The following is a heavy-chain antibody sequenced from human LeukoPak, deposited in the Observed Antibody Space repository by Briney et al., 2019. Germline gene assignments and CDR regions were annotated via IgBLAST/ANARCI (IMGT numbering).Heavy chain of an antibody. D-gene: IGHD2-15*01. Sequence: SVKVSCKASGGTFSSYAISWVRQAPGQGLEWMGGIIPIFGTANYAQKFQGRVTITADESTSTAYMELSSLRSEGTAVYYCARTRVAANSKFDYWGQGTLVTVSS. J-gene: IGHJ4*02. CDR1: GGTFSSYA. V-gene: IGHV1-69*01. CDR3: ARTRVAANSKFDY. CDR2: IIPIFGTA.